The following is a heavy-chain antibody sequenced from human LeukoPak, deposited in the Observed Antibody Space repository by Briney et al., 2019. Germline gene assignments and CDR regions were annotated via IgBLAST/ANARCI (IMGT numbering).Heavy chain of an antibody. Sequence: PGGSLRLSCAASGFTFSNYWMHWVRQAPGKGLEWVAVIWYDGSNKYYADSVKGRFTVSRDNSKNTLYLQMNSLRAEDTAVYYCAKDLYRGGVATIRDWGQGTLVTVSS. J-gene: IGHJ4*02. CDR1: GFTFSNYW. D-gene: IGHD5-12*01. CDR2: IWYDGSNK. V-gene: IGHV3-33*06. CDR3: AKDLYRGGVATIRD.